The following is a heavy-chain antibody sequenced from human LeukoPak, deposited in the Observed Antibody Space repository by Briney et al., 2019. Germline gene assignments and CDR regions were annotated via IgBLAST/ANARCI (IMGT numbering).Heavy chain of an antibody. J-gene: IGHJ3*01. CDR2: ISDDGKNK. D-gene: IGHD2-2*02. V-gene: IGHV3-30*18. CDR3: AKGTYKSIPLQGIAFDV. Sequence: GRSLRLSCAASGFTFGTYGMYWVRQTPGKGLEWMAVISDDGKNKDYADSVKGRFAISRDDSKNMLYLHMDSLRADDTAVYYCAKGTYKSIPLQGIAFDVWGQGTRVT. CDR1: GFTFGTYG.